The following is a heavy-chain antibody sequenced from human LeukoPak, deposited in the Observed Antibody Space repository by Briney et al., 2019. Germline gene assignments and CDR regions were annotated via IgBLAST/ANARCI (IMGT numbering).Heavy chain of an antibody. Sequence: SETLSLTCTVPGGSISSSSYYWGWIRQPPGKGLEWIGSIYYSGSTYYNPSLKSRVTISVDTSKNQFSLKLSSVTAADTAVYYCARLLDLGWFGEWRYFDYWGQGTLVTVSS. J-gene: IGHJ4*02. CDR1: GGSISSSSYY. D-gene: IGHD3-10*01. CDR3: ARLLDLGWFGEWRYFDY. CDR2: IYYSGST. V-gene: IGHV4-39*01.